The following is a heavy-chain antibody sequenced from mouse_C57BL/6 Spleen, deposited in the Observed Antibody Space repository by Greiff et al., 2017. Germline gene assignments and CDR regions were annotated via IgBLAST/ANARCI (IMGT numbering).Heavy chain of an antibody. CDR1: GFTFSSYT. Sequence: EVNLVESGGGLVKPGGSLKLSCAASGFTFSSYTMSWVRQTPEKRLEWVATISGGGGNTYYPDSVKGRFTISRDNAKNTLYLQMSSLRSEDTALYYCARIPLIYYYGYFDVWGTGTTVTVSS. CDR2: ISGGGGNT. D-gene: IGHD1-1*01. J-gene: IGHJ1*03. CDR3: ARIPLIYYYGYFDV. V-gene: IGHV5-9*01.